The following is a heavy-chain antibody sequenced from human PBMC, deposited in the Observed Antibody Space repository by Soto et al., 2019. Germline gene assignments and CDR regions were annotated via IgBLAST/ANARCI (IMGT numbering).Heavy chain of an antibody. Sequence: GASVKVSCKASAYTFTNYGISWVRQAPGQGLEWMGWINVHNDNTNYAQKFQGRVTMTTDTSTSTAYMELRSLRSDDTAVYFCARGGPEDWFDPWGQGTLVTVSS. CDR1: AYTFTNYG. J-gene: IGHJ5*02. CDR2: INVHNDNT. CDR3: ARGGPEDWFDP. V-gene: IGHV1-18*01.